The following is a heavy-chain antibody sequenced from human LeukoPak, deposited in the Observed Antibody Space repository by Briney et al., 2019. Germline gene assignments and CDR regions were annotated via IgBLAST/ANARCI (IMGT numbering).Heavy chain of an antibody. CDR1: GFTFSSYE. V-gene: IGHV3-48*03. Sequence: GGSLRLSCAASGFTFSSYEMNWVRQAPGKGLERVSYISSSGSTIYYADSVKGRFTISRDNAKNSLYLQMNSLRAEDTAVYYCARYYGDYGTHFDYWGQGTLVIVSS. D-gene: IGHD4-17*01. CDR3: ARYYGDYGTHFDY. J-gene: IGHJ4*02. CDR2: ISSSGSTI.